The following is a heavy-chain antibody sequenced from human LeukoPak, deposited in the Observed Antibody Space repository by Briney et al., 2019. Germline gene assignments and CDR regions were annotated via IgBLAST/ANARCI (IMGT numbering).Heavy chain of an antibody. CDR1: GYSISSGYY. V-gene: IGHV4-38-2*02. Sequence: SETLSLTCTVSGYSISSGYYWGWIRQPPGKGLEWIGSIYHSGSTNYNPSLKSRVTISVDTSKNQFSLKLSSVTAADTAVYYCARHLRSYYDYWGQGTLVTVSS. CDR2: IYHSGST. CDR3: ARHLRSYYDY. J-gene: IGHJ4*02.